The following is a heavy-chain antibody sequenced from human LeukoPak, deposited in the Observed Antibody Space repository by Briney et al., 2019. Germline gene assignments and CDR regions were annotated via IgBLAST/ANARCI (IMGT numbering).Heavy chain of an antibody. CDR3: ARAGINDAFDI. CDR1: GGSISSYY. J-gene: IGHJ3*02. CDR2: ISDSAIS. D-gene: IGHD3-16*01. V-gene: IGHV4-59*01. Sequence: TSETVSLTCTVSGGSISSYYWSWIRQPPGKGLEWIGYISDSAISNYNPALKSRVTISIDTSKNQFSLKLSSVTAADTAVYYCARAGINDAFDIWGQGKMVTVSS.